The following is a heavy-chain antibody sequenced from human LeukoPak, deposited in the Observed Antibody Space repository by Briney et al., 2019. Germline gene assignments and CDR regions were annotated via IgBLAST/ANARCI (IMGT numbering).Heavy chain of an antibody. J-gene: IGHJ4*02. CDR1: GFTFDDYA. V-gene: IGHV3-9*01. CDR2: ISWNSGSI. Sequence: PGGSLRLSCAASGFTFDDYAMHWVRQAPGKGLEWVSGISWNSGSIGYADSVKGRFTISRDNSKSTLYLQMNSLRAEDTAVYYCAGGILGAGYWGQGTLVTVSS. CDR3: AGGILGAGY. D-gene: IGHD1-14*01.